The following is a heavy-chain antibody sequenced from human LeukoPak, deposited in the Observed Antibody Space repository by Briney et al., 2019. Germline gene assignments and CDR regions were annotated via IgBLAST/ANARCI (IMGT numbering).Heavy chain of an antibody. D-gene: IGHD6-19*01. Sequence: GGSLRLSCAASGFTFSSYGMHWVRQAPGKGLEWVAVISYDGSNKYYADSVKGRFTISRDNPKNTLYLQMNSLRAEDTAVYYCAKDLVAVAGTLNYYYYGMDVWGQGTTVTVSS. CDR1: GFTFSSYG. CDR2: ISYDGSNK. J-gene: IGHJ6*02. V-gene: IGHV3-30*18. CDR3: AKDLVAVAGTLNYYYYGMDV.